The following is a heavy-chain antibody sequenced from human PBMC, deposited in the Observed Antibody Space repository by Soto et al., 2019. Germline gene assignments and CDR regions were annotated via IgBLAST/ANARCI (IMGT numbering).Heavy chain of an antibody. J-gene: IGHJ6*02. D-gene: IGHD1-26*01. CDR1: GGSISSGGYY. CDR3: ATESGSYFVGYYYGMDV. CDR2: IYYSGST. V-gene: IGHV4-31*03. Sequence: QVQLQESGPGLVKPSETLSLTCTVSGGSISSGGYYWSWIRQHPGKGLEWIGYIYYSGSTYYNPSLKSRVTISVDTSKNQFSLKLSSVTAADTAVYYCATESGSYFVGYYYGMDVWGQGTTVTVSS.